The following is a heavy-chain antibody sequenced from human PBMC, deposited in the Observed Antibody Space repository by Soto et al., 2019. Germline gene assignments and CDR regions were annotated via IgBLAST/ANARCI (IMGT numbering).Heavy chain of an antibody. J-gene: IGHJ5*02. CDR3: ARDITMLRGVSIYWCDT. CDR1: GYSFTSYW. CDR2: IYPGDSDT. Sequence: GESLKISCKGSGYSFTSYWIGWVRQMPGKGLEWMGIIYPGDSDTRYSPSFQGQVTISADKSISTAYLQWSSLKASDTAMYYCARDITMLRGVSIYWCDTWGQGTLVTVSS. D-gene: IGHD3-10*01. V-gene: IGHV5-51*01.